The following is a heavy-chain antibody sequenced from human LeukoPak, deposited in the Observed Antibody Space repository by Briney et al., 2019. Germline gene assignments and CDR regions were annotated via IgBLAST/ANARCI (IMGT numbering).Heavy chain of an antibody. V-gene: IGHV3-23*01. CDR2: ISGSGGST. J-gene: IGHJ6*03. Sequence: GGSLRLSCAASGFTFINYAMNWVRQAPGKGLEWVSAISGSGGSTYYAASVKGRFTLSRDNSKNTLSLQMNSLRADDTAVYYCATGVPGYFYYYMDVWGKGTTVTVSS. CDR1: GFTFINYA. CDR3: ATGVPGYFYYYMDV. D-gene: IGHD2-21*01.